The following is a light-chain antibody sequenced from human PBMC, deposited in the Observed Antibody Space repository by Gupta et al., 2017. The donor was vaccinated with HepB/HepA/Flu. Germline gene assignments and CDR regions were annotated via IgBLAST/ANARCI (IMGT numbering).Light chain of an antibody. Sequence: DIQVTQSPATQSASIGDRVIITCRTSQNINRWLAWYQQKPERAPKLLVYEASTLRTDVPSRFRGSGSGTEFTLTINTLQPDDFATYYCQQESNHSITFGQGTRLEIK. J-gene: IGKJ5*01. CDR2: EAS. CDR3: QQESNHSIT. V-gene: IGKV1-5*03. CDR1: QNINRW.